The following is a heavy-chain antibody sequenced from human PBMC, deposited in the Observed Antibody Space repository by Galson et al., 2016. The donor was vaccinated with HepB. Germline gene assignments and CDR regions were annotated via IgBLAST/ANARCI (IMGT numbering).Heavy chain of an antibody. Sequence: SLSLSCAASGFTFSSYTMHWARQAPGKGLAWVSYISSNGATIYAADSVQGRFTLTGDNAKKSLYLQMNSLRDEDTAVYFCARVLFGSGSYWCLDVWGQGTTVTVSS. D-gene: IGHD3-10*01. CDR3: ARVLFGSGSYWCLDV. V-gene: IGHV3-48*02. J-gene: IGHJ6*02. CDR2: ISSNGATI. CDR1: GFTFSSYT.